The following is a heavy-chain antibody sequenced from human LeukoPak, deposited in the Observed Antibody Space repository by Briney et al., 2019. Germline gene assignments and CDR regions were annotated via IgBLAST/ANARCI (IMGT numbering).Heavy chain of an antibody. CDR2: VYSGGKT. J-gene: IGHJ4*02. CDR3: ARYSDRGEWYPSY. V-gene: IGHV3-66*01. CDR1: GFPVSSSY. D-gene: IGHD3-3*01. Sequence: GGSLRLSCAATGFPVSSSYMSWGPPAPGKGPEWGSVVYSGGKTYYADSVKGRFSISRDNSKNMVYLQMNSLRAEDTAVYYCARYSDRGEWYPSYWGQGTLVTVSS.